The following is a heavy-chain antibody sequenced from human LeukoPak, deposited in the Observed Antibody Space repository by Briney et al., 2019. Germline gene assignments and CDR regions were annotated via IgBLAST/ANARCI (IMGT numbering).Heavy chain of an antibody. CDR1: GFTFSNHY. Sequence: PGGSLRLSCAASGFTFSNHYMSWIRQAPGKRLVWVSYISSRSSNKYYADSVKGRFTISRDNAKNSLYLQMNSLRAEDTAVYYCARQQWLGYGYWFDPWGQGTLVTVSS. CDR3: ARQQWLGYGYWFDP. D-gene: IGHD6-19*01. CDR2: ISSRSSNK. V-gene: IGHV3-11*04. J-gene: IGHJ5*02.